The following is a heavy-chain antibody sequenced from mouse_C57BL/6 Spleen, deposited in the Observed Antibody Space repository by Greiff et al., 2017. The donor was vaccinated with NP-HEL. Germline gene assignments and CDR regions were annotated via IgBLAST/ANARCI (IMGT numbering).Heavy chain of an antibody. D-gene: IGHD4-1*01. V-gene: IGHV5-4*01. J-gene: IGHJ2*01. CDR3: ARDGWDGTAYYFDY. Sequence: EVMLVESGGGLVKPGGSLKLSCAASGFTFSSYAMSWVRQTPEKRLEWVATISDGGSYTYYPDNVKGRFTISRDNAKNNLYLQMSHLKSEETAMYYCARDGWDGTAYYFDYWGQGTTLTVSS. CDR2: ISDGGSYT. CDR1: GFTFSSYA.